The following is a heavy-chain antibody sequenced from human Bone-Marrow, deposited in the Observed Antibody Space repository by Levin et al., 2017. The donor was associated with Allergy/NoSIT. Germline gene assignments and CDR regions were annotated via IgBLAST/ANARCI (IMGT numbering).Heavy chain of an antibody. CDR2: TYPEDSDS. V-gene: IGHV5-51*01. D-gene: IGHD3-3*01. CDR1: GYSFSDHW. Sequence: GGSLRLSCQGSGYSFSDHWIAWVRQVPGKDLEWLGSTYPEDSDSRYSPSFEGHVTITVDKSINTAFLQWTSLKASDTATYYCARQGSGFSFDIWGQGTQVTFSS. CDR3: ARQGSGFSFDI. J-gene: IGHJ3*02.